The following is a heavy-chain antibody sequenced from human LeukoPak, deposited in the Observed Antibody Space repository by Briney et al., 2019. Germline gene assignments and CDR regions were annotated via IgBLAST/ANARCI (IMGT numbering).Heavy chain of an antibody. CDR1: GYTFTSYG. D-gene: IGHD5-24*01. CDR3: ARGATRDNWFDP. Sequence: ASVKVSCKASGYTFTSYGISWWRQAPGQGLSWMGWNSAYNGNTNYAQTLQGRVTITTDTSTSTAYMELRSLRSDDTAVYYCARGATRDNWFDPWGQGTLVTVSS. CDR2: NSAYNGNT. V-gene: IGHV1-18*01. J-gene: IGHJ5*02.